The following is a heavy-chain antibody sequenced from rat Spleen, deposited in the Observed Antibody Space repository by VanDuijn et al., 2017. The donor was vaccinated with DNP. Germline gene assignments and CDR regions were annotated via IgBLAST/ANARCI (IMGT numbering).Heavy chain of an antibody. V-gene: IGHV3-3*01. CDR3: AIQLGVFDY. CDR1: GLSITNNFK. CDR2: VTNAGCT. Sequence: EVQLQESGPGLVKPSQSLSLTCSVTGLSITNNFKWTWIRKFPGNKLEWMGFVTNAGCTDYNPSLKSRISITTDTSKNQFFLQVNSMTTEDTATYYCAIQLGVFDYWGQGVPVTVSS. D-gene: IGHD4-6*01. J-gene: IGHJ2*01.